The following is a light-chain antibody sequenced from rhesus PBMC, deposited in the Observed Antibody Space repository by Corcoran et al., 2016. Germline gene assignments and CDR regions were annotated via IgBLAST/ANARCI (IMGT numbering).Light chain of an antibody. CDR3: GQGTHWPFT. V-gene: IGKV2-64*02. CDR2: KVS. Sequence: DVVMTQSPLSLPITPGQPASISCRSSQSLVHSDGNTYLSWYQQKPAQPPRLLIYKVSTRSSGVPDRFSGSGAGTDVTLKISRVKADDVGVYYCGQGTHWPFTFGPGTKLDIK. CDR1: QSLVHSDGNTY. J-gene: IGKJ3*01.